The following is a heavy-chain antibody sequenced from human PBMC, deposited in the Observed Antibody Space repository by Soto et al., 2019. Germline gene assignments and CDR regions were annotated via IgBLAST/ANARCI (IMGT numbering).Heavy chain of an antibody. D-gene: IGHD2-21*02. J-gene: IGHJ4*02. CDR3: ARSILVVTALDY. CDR2: INAGNGNT. V-gene: IGHV1-3*05. CDR1: GYTFTSYA. Sequence: QVQLVQSGAEEKKPGASVKVSCKASGYTFTSYAMHWVRQAPGQRLEWMGWINAGNGNTKYSQKFQGRVTITRDTSASTAYMELSSLRSEDTAVYYCARSILVVTALDYWGQGTLVTVAS.